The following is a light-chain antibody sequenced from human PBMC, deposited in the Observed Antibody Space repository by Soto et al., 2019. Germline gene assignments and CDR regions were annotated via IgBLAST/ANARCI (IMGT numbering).Light chain of an antibody. CDR2: DAS. CDR3: QQRSNWPPIT. V-gene: IGKV3-11*01. J-gene: IGKJ5*01. CDR1: QSVSSY. Sequence: EIVLTQSPGTLSLSPGERATLSCRASQSVSSYLAWYQQKPGQAPRLLIYDASNRATGVPARFSGSRSGPEFTLTINSLQSEDFAVYYCQQRSNWPPITFGQGTRLEIK.